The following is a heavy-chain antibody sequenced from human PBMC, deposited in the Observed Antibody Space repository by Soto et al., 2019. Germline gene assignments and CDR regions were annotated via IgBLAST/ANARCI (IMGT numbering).Heavy chain of an antibody. CDR3: ARDRDDYGSGNYYNRIDF. CDR2: IIPLFGTP. D-gene: IGHD3-10*01. CDR1: GGIFSTYA. V-gene: IGHV1-69*01. Sequence: QVQLVQSGAEVKKPGSSVKVSCKASGGIFSTYAISWLRQAPGQGLEWMGGIIPLFGTPNYAQRFQCSVTITADESTSTAYMELSRLRSEDTAVYYCARDRDDYGSGNYYNRIDFWGQGTLVTVSS. J-gene: IGHJ4*02.